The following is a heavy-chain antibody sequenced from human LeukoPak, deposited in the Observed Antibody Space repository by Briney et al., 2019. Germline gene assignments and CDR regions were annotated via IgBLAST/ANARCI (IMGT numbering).Heavy chain of an antibody. CDR2: IYHSGST. CDR3: ARHQYQLLLAWFDP. D-gene: IGHD2-2*01. V-gene: IGHV4-38-2*01. CDR1: GYSISSGYY. J-gene: IGHJ5*02. Sequence: PSETLSLTCAVSGYSISSGYYWGWIRQPPGKGLEWIGNIYHSGSTYYNPSLKSRVTISVDTSKNQFSLKLSSVTAADTAVYYCARHQYQLLLAWFDPWGQGTLVTVSS.